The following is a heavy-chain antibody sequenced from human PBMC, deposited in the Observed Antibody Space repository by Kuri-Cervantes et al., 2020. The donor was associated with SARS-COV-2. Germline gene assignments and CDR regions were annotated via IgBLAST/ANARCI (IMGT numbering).Heavy chain of an antibody. CDR3: ASSLLWFGEWGFFDI. CDR1: GFTFSSYG. CDR2: IRYDGSNK. V-gene: IGHV3-30*02. D-gene: IGHD3-10*01. J-gene: IGHJ3*02. Sequence: GGSLRLCCAASGFTFSSYGMHWVRQAPGKGLEWVAFIRYDGSNKYYADSVKGRFTISRDNSKNTLYLQMNSLRSDDTAVHYCASSLLWFGEWGFFDIWGQGTMVTVSS.